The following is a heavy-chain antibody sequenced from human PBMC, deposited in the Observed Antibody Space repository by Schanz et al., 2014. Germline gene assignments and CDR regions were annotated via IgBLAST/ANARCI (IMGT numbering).Heavy chain of an antibody. J-gene: IGHJ4*02. V-gene: IGHV1-69*04. CDR2: IIPSLGLA. CDR1: GYTFTSDS. D-gene: IGHD6-6*01. Sequence: QVQLVQSGAEVKKPGSSVKVSCKASGYTFTSDSMHWVRQAPGQGLEWMGRIIPSLGLAKYEQKFQDKVTITADTSTTAAYMEWSGLRSDDTAVYYCARDQSPYTNSSDVRYFDYWGQGSLVTVSS. CDR3: ARDQSPYTNSSDVRYFDY.